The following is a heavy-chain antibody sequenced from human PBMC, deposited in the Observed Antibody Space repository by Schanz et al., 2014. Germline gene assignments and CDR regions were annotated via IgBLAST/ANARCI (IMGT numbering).Heavy chain of an antibody. V-gene: IGHV4-4*07. CDR3: ARTLVNGSRKWFVP. D-gene: IGHD3-10*01. J-gene: IGHJ5*02. CDR1: GASVSSFY. CDR2: VYATGRT. Sequence: QVQLQESGPGLVKPSETLSLTCAVSGASVSSFYWSWIRQPAGKGLEWIGHVYATGRTKYNPSLKSRDTMAVDTPQKQTPPKRTSVTAADTAVYYCARTLVNGSRKWFVPWGPGTQVTVSS.